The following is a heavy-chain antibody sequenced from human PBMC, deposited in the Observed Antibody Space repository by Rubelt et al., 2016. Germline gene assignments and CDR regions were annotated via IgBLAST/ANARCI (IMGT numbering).Heavy chain of an antibody. CDR3: ARDRYPGLTDY. V-gene: IGHV3-23*01. CDR2: ISGSGGST. D-gene: IGHD3-16*02. Sequence: SRGGLVQPGGSLRVSCAASGFTFSRYAMNWVRQAPGKGLEWVAAISGSGGSTFYADSVKGRFTISRDNSENTLYLQMNSLRAEDTAVYYCARDRYPGLTDYWGQGTLVTVSS. CDR1: GFTFSRYA. J-gene: IGHJ4*02.